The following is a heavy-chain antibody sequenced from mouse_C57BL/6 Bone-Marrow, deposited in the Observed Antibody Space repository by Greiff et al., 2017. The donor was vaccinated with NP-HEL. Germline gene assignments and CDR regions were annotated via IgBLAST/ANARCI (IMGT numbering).Heavy chain of an antibody. CDR1: GYAFSRYW. CDR3: ARNSIYFYTAMDY. V-gene: IGHV1-80*01. CDR2: IYPGDGDP. D-gene: IGHD1-1*01. Sequence: VQLQQSGAELVKPGASVKISCKASGYAFSRYWMNWVKQRPGKGLEWLGQIYPGDGDPNYNGKFKGKATLTADKSSSTAYMQLSSLTSEDSAVYFCARNSIYFYTAMDYWGQGTSVTVSS. J-gene: IGHJ4*01.